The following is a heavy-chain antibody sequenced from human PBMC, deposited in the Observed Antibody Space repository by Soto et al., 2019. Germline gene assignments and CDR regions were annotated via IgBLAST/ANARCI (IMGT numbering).Heavy chain of an antibody. V-gene: IGHV3-21*01. CDR2: ISSSGSHK. D-gene: IGHD3-22*01. CDR3: GGTYDSLDY. CDR1: GITFSNYY. Sequence: EEQLVESGGGLVEPGGSLRLSCAASGITFSNYYMNWIRQAPGKGLEWVSSISSSGSHKFYADFVQGRFTISRDNARNSLYLQMNSLRAEDTALYYCGGTYDSLDYWGQGTRVTVSS. J-gene: IGHJ4*02.